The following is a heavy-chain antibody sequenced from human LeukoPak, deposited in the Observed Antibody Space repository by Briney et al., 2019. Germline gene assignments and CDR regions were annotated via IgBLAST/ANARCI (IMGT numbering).Heavy chain of an antibody. J-gene: IGHJ3*02. CDR3: ARETDSGSYSWHAFDI. V-gene: IGHV3-66*01. D-gene: IGHD1-26*01. CDR1: GFTVSSNY. Sequence: PGGSLRLSCAASGFTVSSNYMSWVRQAPGKGLEWVSVIYSGGSTYYADSVKGRFTISRDNSKNTLYLQMNSLRAEDTAVYYCARETDSGSYSWHAFDIWGQGTMVTVSS. CDR2: IYSGGST.